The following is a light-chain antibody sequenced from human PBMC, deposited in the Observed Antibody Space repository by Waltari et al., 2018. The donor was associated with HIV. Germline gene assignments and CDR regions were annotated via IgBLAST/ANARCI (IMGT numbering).Light chain of an antibody. CDR3: CSYADNYPVV. V-gene: IGLV2-11*02. Sequence: SALTQPRTVYGSPGQSVTMPCTGTSSSLRGSHQLPWYQHHPGTAPKFMIYDVNKRPSGVPDRFSGSKSCNTASLTISGLQAEDEADYYCCSYADNYPVVFGGGTKLTVL. J-gene: IGLJ2*01. CDR1: SSSLRGSHQ. CDR2: DVN.